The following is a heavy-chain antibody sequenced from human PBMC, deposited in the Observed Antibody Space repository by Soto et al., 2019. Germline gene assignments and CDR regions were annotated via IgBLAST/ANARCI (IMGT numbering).Heavy chain of an antibody. CDR3: ARSGSSGYYYRFDY. J-gene: IGHJ4*02. CDR2: INHSGST. Sequence: SETLSLTCAVYGGSFSGYYWNWIRQPPGKGLEWIGEINHSGSTNYNPSLKSRVTISVDTSKNQFSLKLSSVTAADTAVYYCARSGSSGYYYRFDYWGQGTLVTAPQ. CDR1: GGSFSGYY. D-gene: IGHD3-22*01. V-gene: IGHV4-34*01.